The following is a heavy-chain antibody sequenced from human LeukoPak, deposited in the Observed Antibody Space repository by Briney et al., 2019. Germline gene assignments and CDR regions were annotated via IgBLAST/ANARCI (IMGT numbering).Heavy chain of an antibody. V-gene: IGHV3-23*01. D-gene: IGHD6-13*01. CDR1: GFTFSIYV. CDR3: TKGAAAGPKYFQH. J-gene: IGHJ1*01. CDR2: IDGSGVGT. Sequence: GGSLRLSCAASGFTFSIYVMRWVRQAPGKGLEWVSTIDGSGVGTYYADSVKGRFTISRDSSKSTLYLHMNSLRAEDTAVYYCTKGAAAGPKYFQHWGQDTLVTVSS.